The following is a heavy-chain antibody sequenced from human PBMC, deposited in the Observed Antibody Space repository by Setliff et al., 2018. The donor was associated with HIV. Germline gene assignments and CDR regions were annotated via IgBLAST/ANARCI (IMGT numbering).Heavy chain of an antibody. V-gene: IGHV1-69*05. D-gene: IGHD1-26*01. CDR2: IIPILGTT. CDR3: ARDRGGSYADACDV. J-gene: IGHJ3*01. Sequence: GASVKVSCKSSGGTFSSNAISWVRQAPGHGLEWIGGIIPILGTTRYSQKFQDRVTITRDESTRTAYLEVNNLGSEDTAIYYCARDRGGSYADACDVWGQGTMVTVSS. CDR1: GGTFSSNA.